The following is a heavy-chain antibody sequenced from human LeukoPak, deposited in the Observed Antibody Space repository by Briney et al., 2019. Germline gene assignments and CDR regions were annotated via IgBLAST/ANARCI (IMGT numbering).Heavy chain of an antibody. CDR3: ARVGAQSVGAVAREEY. V-gene: IGHV1-18*01. Sequence: GASVKVSCKASGYTFTSYGISWVRQAPGQGLEWMGWISGYNGDTSYAQKFQGRVTMTTDTSTSTAYMELRSLRSDDTAVYYCARVGAQSVGAVAREEYWGQGTLVTVSS. CDR1: GYTFTSYG. D-gene: IGHD6-19*01. J-gene: IGHJ4*02. CDR2: ISGYNGDT.